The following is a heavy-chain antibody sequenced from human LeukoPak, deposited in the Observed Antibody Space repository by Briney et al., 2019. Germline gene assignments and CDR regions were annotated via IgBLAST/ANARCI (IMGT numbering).Heavy chain of an antibody. Sequence: GGSLRLSCAVSGFTVRSHFMAWVRQAPGKGLEWVSVLDTGGATHYADSVKGRFTISRDNTWNTLFLQMNSLRAEDTAVYYCAKKGYCSGGSCLWRAFDIWGQGTMVTVSS. J-gene: IGHJ3*02. CDR1: GFTVRSHF. CDR2: LDTGGAT. CDR3: AKKGYCSGGSCLWRAFDI. D-gene: IGHD2-15*01. V-gene: IGHV3-53*01.